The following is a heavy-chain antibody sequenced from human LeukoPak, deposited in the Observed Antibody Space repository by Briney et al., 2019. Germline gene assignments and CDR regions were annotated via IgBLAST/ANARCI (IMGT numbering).Heavy chain of an antibody. CDR2: IYYSGST. V-gene: IGHV4-59*01. CDR3: ARDIRYSSSSRYFDY. D-gene: IGHD6-6*01. J-gene: IGHJ4*02. Sequence: SETLSLTCTVSGGSISSYYWSWIRQPPGKGLEWIGYIYYSGSTNYNPSLKSRVTISVDTSKNQFSLKLSSVTAADTAVYYCARDIRYSSSSRYFDYWGQGTLVTVSS. CDR1: GGSISSYY.